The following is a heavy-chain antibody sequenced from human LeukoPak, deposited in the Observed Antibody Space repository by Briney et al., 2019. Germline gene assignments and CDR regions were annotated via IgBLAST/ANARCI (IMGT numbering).Heavy chain of an antibody. J-gene: IGHJ4*02. CDR1: GYSFTKYW. D-gene: IGHD2-2*01. CDR3: ARRRYCSSTSCDFDY. Sequence: GESLKISCKGSGYSFTKYWIGWVRQMPGKGLEWMGIIYPGDSDTRYSPSFQGQVTISADKSISTAYLQWSSLKASDTAMYYCARRRYCSSTSCDFDYWGQGTLVTVSS. CDR2: IYPGDSDT. V-gene: IGHV5-51*01.